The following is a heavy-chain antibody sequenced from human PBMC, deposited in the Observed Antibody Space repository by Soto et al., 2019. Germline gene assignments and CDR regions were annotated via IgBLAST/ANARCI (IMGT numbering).Heavy chain of an antibody. V-gene: IGHV4-59*01. D-gene: IGHD2-2*02. CDR2: IYYSGST. CDR3: ARDGHCSSTSCYTGWFDP. J-gene: IGHJ5*02. Sequence: SLTCTVSGGSISSYYWSWIRQPPGKGLEWIGYIYYSGSTNYNPSLKSRVTISVDTSKNQFSLKLSSVTAADTAVYYCARDGHCSSTSCYTGWFDPWGQGTLVTVSS. CDR1: GGSISSYY.